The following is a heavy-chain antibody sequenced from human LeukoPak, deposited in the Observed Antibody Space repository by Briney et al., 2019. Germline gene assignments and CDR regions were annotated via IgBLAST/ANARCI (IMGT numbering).Heavy chain of an antibody. J-gene: IGHJ4*02. V-gene: IGHV1-8*01. CDR2: INAKSGRT. D-gene: IGHD6-13*01. Sequence: ASVKVSCKASGYTFTSSDINWVRQATGQGLEWMGWINAKSGRTGYAKKFQARVSMTMNTSISTAYMEVSSLRFEDTAVYYCARGRSGLAAAGTYDYWGQGTLITVSS. CDR3: ARGRSGLAAAGTYDY. CDR1: GYTFTSSD.